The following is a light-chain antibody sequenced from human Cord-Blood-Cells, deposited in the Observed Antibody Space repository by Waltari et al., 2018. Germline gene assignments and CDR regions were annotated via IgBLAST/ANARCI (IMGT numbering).Light chain of an antibody. V-gene: IGKV3-11*01. J-gene: IGKJ2*01. CDR2: DAS. Sequence: EIVLTQSPATLSLSPGERATLSCRASQSVSSYLAWYQQKPGQAPRLRIYDASNRATGIPARFSGSGSGTDFTLTISSLEPEDFAVYYCQQRSNWPPYMYTFGQGTKLEIK. CDR1: QSVSSY. CDR3: QQRSNWPPYMYT.